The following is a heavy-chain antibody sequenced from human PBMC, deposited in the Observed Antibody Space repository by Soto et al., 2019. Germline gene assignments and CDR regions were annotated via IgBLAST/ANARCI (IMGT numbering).Heavy chain of an antibody. V-gene: IGHV4-30-2*01. D-gene: IGHD2-2*01. CDR3: AGMPYASDLRLDP. Sequence: SEPLSLTCSFSCDSSSTSTYSWSWIRQPPGKALDWVGFIYRSGVTSYNPSLKSRVSISLDPSNNQCSLKLGSVTAADTAVYYCAGMPYASDLRLDPWGPGTLVTVSS. CDR2: IYRSGVT. CDR1: CDSSSTSTYS. J-gene: IGHJ5*02.